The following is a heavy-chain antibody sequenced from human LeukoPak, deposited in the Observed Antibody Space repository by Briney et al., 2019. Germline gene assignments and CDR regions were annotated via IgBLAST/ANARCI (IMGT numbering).Heavy chain of an antibody. CDR3: VRAYSSGWYSY. Sequence: GGSLRLSCAASGFTFSSYSMNWVRQAPGKGLEWVSSISSSSYIYYADSVKGRFTISRDNAKNSLYLQMNSLRAEDTAVYYCVRAYSSGWYSYWGQGTLVTVSS. V-gene: IGHV3-21*01. CDR2: ISSSSYI. J-gene: IGHJ4*02. D-gene: IGHD6-19*01. CDR1: GFTFSSYS.